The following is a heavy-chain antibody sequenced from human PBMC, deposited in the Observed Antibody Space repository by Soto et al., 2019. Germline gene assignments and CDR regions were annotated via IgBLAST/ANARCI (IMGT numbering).Heavy chain of an antibody. Sequence: VHLVQSGAEVEKPGASVKVSCKGSGYTFTSYGITWVRQAPGQGLEWMGWISAHNGNTDYAQKLQGRVTVTRDTSTSTAYMELRSLRSDDTAVYYCARGRYGDYWGQGALVTFSS. CDR2: ISAHNGNT. J-gene: IGHJ4*02. D-gene: IGHD1-1*01. CDR1: GYTFTSYG. CDR3: ARGRYGDY. V-gene: IGHV1-18*01.